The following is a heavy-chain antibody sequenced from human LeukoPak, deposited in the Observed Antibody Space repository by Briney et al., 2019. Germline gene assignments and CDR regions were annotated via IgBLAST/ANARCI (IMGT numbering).Heavy chain of an antibody. CDR2: IKQDGSEK. D-gene: IGHD3-9*01. V-gene: IGHV3-7*01. CDR1: GFTLSSYW. Sequence: PGGSLRLSCVASGFTLSSYWMSWVRQAPGKGLEWVANIKQDGSEKYYVDPVKGRFTISRDNAKNSLYLQMNSLRAEDTAVYYCARDYPLDWLYDYWGQGTLVTVSS. CDR3: ARDYPLDWLYDY. J-gene: IGHJ4*02.